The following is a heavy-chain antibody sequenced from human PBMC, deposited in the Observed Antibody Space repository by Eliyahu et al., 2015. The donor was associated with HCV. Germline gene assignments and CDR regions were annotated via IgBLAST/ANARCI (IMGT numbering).Heavy chain of an antibody. J-gene: IGHJ5*01. CDR3: ARGYSSSWFDY. Sequence: EVQLVESGGGLVQPGGSLRLSCVASGFSFSDYWMSWVRQAPGKGLEWVANXRQDGTEKFHLASVKGRFTVSRDNADKSLYLQMNSLRAEDTAVYYCARGYSSSWFDYWGRGTLVTVSS. CDR2: XRQDGTEK. CDR1: GFSFSDYW. V-gene: IGHV3-7*01. D-gene: IGHD6-13*01.